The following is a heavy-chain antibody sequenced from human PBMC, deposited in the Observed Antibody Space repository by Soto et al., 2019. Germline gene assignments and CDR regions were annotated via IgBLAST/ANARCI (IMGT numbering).Heavy chain of an antibody. CDR2: IIPLFGTP. D-gene: IGHD7-27*01. CDR3: AAELGFGTVSVV. J-gene: IGHJ6*02. Sequence: QVQVVQSGVEVRRPGSSVKVSCKASGDTFKNCVISWVRQAPGQGLEWMGGIIPLFGTPDFAQRFPGRLTITTEGSTTTAYMELSRLRSEDTATYSCAAELGFGTVSVVWGQGIKVIVYS. V-gene: IGHV1-69*01. CDR1: GDTFKNCV.